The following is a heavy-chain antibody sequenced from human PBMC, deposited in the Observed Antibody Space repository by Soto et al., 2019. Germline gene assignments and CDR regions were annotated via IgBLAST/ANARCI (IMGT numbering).Heavy chain of an antibody. Sequence: GGSLRLSCAASGFTFSNHAMSWVRQAPGKGLEWVSVISGRGGSTYYADSVKGRFAISRDDSKNTLFLQMNSLRAKDTAVYYCTRERWDYGDPKWYFDLWGRGTLVTVSS. CDR2: ISGRGGST. CDR3: TRERWDYGDPKWYFDL. J-gene: IGHJ2*01. CDR1: GFTFSNHA. V-gene: IGHV3-23*01. D-gene: IGHD4-17*01.